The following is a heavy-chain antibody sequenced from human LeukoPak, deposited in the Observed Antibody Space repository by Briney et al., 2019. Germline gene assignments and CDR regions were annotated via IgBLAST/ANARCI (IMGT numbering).Heavy chain of an antibody. CDR2: IRYDGSNK. Sequence: PGGSLRLSCAASGFTFSSYGMHWVRQAPGKGLEWVAFIRYDGSNKYYADSVKGRFTISRDNSKNTLYLQMNSLRAEDTAVYYCIVVPAAMCGRYGMDVWGQGTTVTVSS. V-gene: IGHV3-30*02. J-gene: IGHJ6*02. CDR3: IVVPAAMCGRYGMDV. D-gene: IGHD2-2*01. CDR1: GFTFSSYG.